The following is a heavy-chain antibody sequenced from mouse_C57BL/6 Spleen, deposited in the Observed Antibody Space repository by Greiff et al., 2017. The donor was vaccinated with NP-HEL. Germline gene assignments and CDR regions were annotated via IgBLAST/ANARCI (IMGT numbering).Heavy chain of an antibody. J-gene: IGHJ4*01. CDR3: ASDYGSSRYAMDY. V-gene: IGHV1-52*01. CDR1: GYTFTSYW. D-gene: IGHD1-1*01. CDR2: IDPSDSET. Sequence: QVHVKQPGAELVMPGASVKLSCKASGYTFTSYWMHWVKQRPIQGLEWIGNIDPSDSETHYNQKFKDKATLTVDKSSSTAYMQLSSLTSEDSAVYYCASDYGSSRYAMDYWGQGTSVTVSS.